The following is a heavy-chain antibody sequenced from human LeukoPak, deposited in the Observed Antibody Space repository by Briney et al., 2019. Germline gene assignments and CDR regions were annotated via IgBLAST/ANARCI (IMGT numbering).Heavy chain of an antibody. CDR1: GFTFDDYA. Sequence: GGSLRLSCAASGFTFDDYAMHWVRQAPGKGLEWVSGISWNSGSIGYADSLKGRFTISRDNAKNSLYLQMNSLRAEDMALYYCAKDNCGGDCYSGFDYWGQGTLVTVSS. CDR3: AKDNCGGDCYSGFDY. V-gene: IGHV3-9*03. J-gene: IGHJ4*02. CDR2: ISWNSGSI. D-gene: IGHD2-21*01.